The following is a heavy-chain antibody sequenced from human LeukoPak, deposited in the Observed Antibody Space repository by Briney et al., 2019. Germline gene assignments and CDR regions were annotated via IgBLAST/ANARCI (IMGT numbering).Heavy chain of an antibody. CDR1: GYSISSGYY. D-gene: IGHD2-2*01. V-gene: IGHV4-38-2*02. Sequence: SETLSLTCTVSGYSISSGYYWGWIRQPPGKGLEWIGSIYHSGSTNYNPSLKSRVTISVDTSKNQFSLKLSSVTAADTAVYYCARVDEGYCSSTSCLLFDYWGQGTLVTVSS. CDR2: IYHSGST. J-gene: IGHJ4*02. CDR3: ARVDEGYCSSTSCLLFDY.